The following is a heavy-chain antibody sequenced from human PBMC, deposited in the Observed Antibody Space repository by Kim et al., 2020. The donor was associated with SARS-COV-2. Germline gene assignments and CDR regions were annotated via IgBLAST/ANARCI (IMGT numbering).Heavy chain of an antibody. V-gene: IGHV3-15*01. CDR1: GFTFSNAW. CDR3: TTDNYSKTMPYLRAFAY. Sequence: GGSLRLSCAASGFTFSNAWMSWVRQAPGKGLEWVGRIKRKTDGGTTDYAAPGRGRFTIPRDDTKNTLYLQMNSLKTEDTAVYYCTTDNYSKTMPYLRAFAYWGEGTLVTVSS. D-gene: IGHD2-21*01. J-gene: IGHJ4*02. CDR2: IKRKTDGGTT.